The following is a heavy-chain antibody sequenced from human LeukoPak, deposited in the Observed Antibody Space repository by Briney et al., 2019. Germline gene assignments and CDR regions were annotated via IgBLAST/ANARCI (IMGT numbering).Heavy chain of an antibody. V-gene: IGHV3-23*01. CDR2: ISGRDTTT. CDR3: AKGHDTRTATLDY. Sequence: GGSLRLSCAASGFTFSTYSMNWVRQAPGKGPEWVSAISGRDTTTYYVDSVKGRFTISSDNYKNTVYLQMNNLRAEDTALYYCAKGHDTRTATLDYWGQGALVTVSS. J-gene: IGHJ4*02. CDR1: GFTFSTYS. D-gene: IGHD1-1*01.